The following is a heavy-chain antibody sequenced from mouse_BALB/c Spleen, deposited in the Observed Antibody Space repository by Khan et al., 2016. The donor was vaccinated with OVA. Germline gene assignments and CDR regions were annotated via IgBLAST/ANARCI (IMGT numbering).Heavy chain of an antibody. Sequence: EVQLQESGPGLVKPSQSLSLTCTVTGYSITSDYAWNWIRQFPGNKLEWMGYISYSGRTSYNPSLKSRISITRDTSKNLFFLQLSSVTTEDTATYYCARSVTITTVVATDFDYWGQGTTLTVSS. J-gene: IGHJ2*01. V-gene: IGHV3-2*02. CDR3: ARSVTITTVVATDFDY. CDR2: ISYSGRT. D-gene: IGHD1-1*01. CDR1: GYSITSDYA.